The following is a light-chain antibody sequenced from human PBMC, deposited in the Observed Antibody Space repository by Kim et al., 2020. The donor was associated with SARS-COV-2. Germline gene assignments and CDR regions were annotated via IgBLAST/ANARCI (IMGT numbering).Light chain of an antibody. CDR1: TNVVGNQG. Sequence: LTQPPSVSKAFRQTATLTCSGDTNVVGNQGAVWLQQHQGRPPKLLSYMNNSRPSRISERFSASRSGNTASLTITGLQPEDETDYYCSGLVFGGGTQLTVL. J-gene: IGLJ2*01. CDR3: SGLV. CDR2: MNN. V-gene: IGLV10-54*02.